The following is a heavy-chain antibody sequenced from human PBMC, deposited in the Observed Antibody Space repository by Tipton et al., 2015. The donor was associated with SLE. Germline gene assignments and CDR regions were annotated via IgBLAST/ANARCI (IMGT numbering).Heavy chain of an antibody. CDR1: GGSISSGDYF. CDR3: ARERDCGSDCFGSYYYYMDV. J-gene: IGHJ6*03. Sequence: LRLSCTVSGGSISSGDYFWSWIRQHPGKGLEWIGYIFYTGSTYYNPSLKSRLTISVDTSKNEFSLALSSVTAADTAMYFCARERDCGSDCFGSYYYYMDVWGKGTTAIVSS. CDR2: IFYTGST. D-gene: IGHD2-21*01. V-gene: IGHV4-31*02.